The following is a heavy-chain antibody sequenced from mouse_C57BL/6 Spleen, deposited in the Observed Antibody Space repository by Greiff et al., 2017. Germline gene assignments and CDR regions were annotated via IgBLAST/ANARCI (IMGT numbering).Heavy chain of an antibody. V-gene: IGHV5-9*01. CDR3: ARQPGPYYFDY. Sequence: EVKLVESGGGLVKPGGSLKLSCAASGFTFSSYTMSWVRQTPEKRLEWVATISGGGGNTYYPDSVKGRFTISRDNAKNTLYLQMSSLRSEDTALYYCARQPGPYYFDYWGQGTTLTVSS. J-gene: IGHJ2*01. CDR2: ISGGGGNT. D-gene: IGHD3-3*01. CDR1: GFTFSSYT.